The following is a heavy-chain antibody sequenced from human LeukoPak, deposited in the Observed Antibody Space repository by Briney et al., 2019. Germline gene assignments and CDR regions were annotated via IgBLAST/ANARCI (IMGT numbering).Heavy chain of an antibody. J-gene: IGHJ6*02. D-gene: IGHD2-2*01. CDR2: ISSSGSTK. CDR3: ARVILPAAIGYYYYGMDV. V-gene: IGHV3-11*01. CDR1: GFTFSDYY. Sequence: LSLTCAASGFTFSDYYVSWIRQAPGKGLEWVSYISSSGSTKYYADSVKGRFTISRDNAKNSLYLQMNSLRAEDTAVYYCARVILPAAIGYYYYGMDVWGQGTTVTVSS.